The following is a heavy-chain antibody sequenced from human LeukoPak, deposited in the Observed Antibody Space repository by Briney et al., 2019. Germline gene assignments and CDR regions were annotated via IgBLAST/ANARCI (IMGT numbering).Heavy chain of an antibody. J-gene: IGHJ4*02. CDR2: ISSSSSTI. V-gene: IGHV3-48*01. D-gene: IGHD3-3*01. CDR1: GFTFSSYS. CDR3: ARDNPTYYDFWSGYYLDY. Sequence: GGSLRLSCAASGFTFSSYSMNWVRQAPGKGLEWVSSISSSSSTIYYADSVKGRFTISRDNAKNSLYLQMNSLRAEDTAVYYCARDNPTYYDFWSGYYLDYWGQGTLVTVSS.